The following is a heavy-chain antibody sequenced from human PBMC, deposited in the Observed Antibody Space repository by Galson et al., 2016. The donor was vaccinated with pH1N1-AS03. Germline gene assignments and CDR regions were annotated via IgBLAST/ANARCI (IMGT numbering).Heavy chain of an antibody. CDR1: GFTFSKTG. CDR3: VTDGTFGRTIEH. V-gene: IGHV3-21*01. D-gene: IGHD1-1*01. CDR2: IDEGGSHP. Sequence: SLRLSCAASGFTFSKTGMNWVRQAPGKGPEWVSSIDEGGSHPYSADSLQGRFTISRDNTKNSLFLHMNSLRAEDTAFYYCVTDGTFGRTIEHWGQGTLVTVSS. J-gene: IGHJ4*02.